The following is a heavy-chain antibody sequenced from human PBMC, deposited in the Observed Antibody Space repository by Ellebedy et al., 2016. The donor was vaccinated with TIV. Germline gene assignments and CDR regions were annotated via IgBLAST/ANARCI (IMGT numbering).Heavy chain of an antibody. CDR1: GGSISRSY. J-gene: IGHJ4*02. Sequence: SETLSLTCTVSGGSISRSYWSWIRQPPGKGLEWIGYIFHSGGTNYNPSLKSRVSISVDTSKNQFSLRLTSVTAADTAIFYCARGLVSGRALDYWGQGTLVTVSS. V-gene: IGHV4-59*12. D-gene: IGHD2-15*01. CDR3: ARGLVSGRALDY. CDR2: IFHSGGT.